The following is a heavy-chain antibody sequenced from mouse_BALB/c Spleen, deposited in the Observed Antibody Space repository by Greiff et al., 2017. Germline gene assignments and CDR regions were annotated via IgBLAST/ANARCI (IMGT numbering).Heavy chain of an antibody. V-gene: IGHV3-2*02. D-gene: IGHD2-4*01. CDR2: ISYSGST. J-gene: IGHJ4*01. CDR3: ARADYDGGRAYYYAMDY. CDR1: GYSITSDYA. Sequence: VQLKESGPGLVKPSQSLSLTCTVTGYSITSDYAWNWIRQFPGNKLEWMGYISYSGSTSYNPSLKSRISITRDTSKNQFFLQLNSVTTEDTATYYCARADYDGGRAYYYAMDYWGQGTSVTVSS.